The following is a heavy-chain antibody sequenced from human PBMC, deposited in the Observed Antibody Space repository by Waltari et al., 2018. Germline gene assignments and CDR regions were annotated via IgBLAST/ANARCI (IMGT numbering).Heavy chain of an antibody. CDR3: AKVWKNYRTDY. CDR1: SGAISSSGYY. Sequence: QLQLQESGLGLVKPSETLSLTCTVSSGAISSSGYYWGWIRQPPGKGLEWMGSIYYSGNTYYNPSLKNRVTISVDTSKNQFSLKVTSVTAADTAVYYCAKVWKNYRTDYWGQGTLVTVSS. D-gene: IGHD1-7*01. J-gene: IGHJ4*02. V-gene: IGHV4-39*07. CDR2: IYYSGNT.